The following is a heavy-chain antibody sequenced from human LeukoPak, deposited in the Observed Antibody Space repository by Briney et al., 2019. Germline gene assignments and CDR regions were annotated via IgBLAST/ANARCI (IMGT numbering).Heavy chain of an antibody. Sequence: PSETLSLTCAVYGGPFSGYYWSWIRQPPGKGLEWIGEINHSGSTNYNPSLKSRVTISVDTSKNQFSLKLSSVTAADTAVYYCARRGAAVRGFGAVDYWGQGTLVTVSS. V-gene: IGHV4-34*01. CDR2: INHSGST. D-gene: IGHD3-10*01. CDR1: GGPFSGYY. J-gene: IGHJ4*02. CDR3: ARRGAAVRGFGAVDY.